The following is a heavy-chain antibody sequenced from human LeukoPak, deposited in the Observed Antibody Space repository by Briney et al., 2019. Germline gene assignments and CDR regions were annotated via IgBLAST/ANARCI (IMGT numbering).Heavy chain of an antibody. CDR3: ASSVGRGVIYYYYMDV. V-gene: IGHV1-46*01. CDR2: INPRGGST. CDR1: GYTFTSHY. J-gene: IGHJ6*03. D-gene: IGHD3-10*01. Sequence: ASVKVSSKASGYTFTSHYMHWVRQAPGHGLEWMGIINPRGGSTSYTQKFQGRVTMTRDMSTSTVYTEMSSMRSAGMAVYYCASSVGRGVIYYYYMDVWGKGTTVTVSS.